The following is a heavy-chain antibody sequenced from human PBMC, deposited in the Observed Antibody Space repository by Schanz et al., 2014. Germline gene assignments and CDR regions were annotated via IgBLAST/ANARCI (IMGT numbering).Heavy chain of an antibody. J-gene: IGHJ4*02. V-gene: IGHV3-23*04. CDR3: ARDGDFDY. CDR1: GFAFSDYG. CDR2: MSGSGSTA. Sequence: EVQLVESGGGLVQPGGSLRLSCAASGFAFSDYGMHWVRQAPGKGLEWVSGMSGSGSTADYADSVKGRFTISRDNSKNTLFLQMSSLRAEDTAVYYCARDGDFDYWGQGTLVTVSS.